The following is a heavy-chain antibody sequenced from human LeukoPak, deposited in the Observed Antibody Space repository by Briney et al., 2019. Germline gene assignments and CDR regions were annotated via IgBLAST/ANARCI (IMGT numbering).Heavy chain of an antibody. CDR3: ARERPYDYGDYLWADYYYGMDV. CDR1: GFTFSSYS. D-gene: IGHD4-17*01. Sequence: GGSLRLSCAASGFTFSSYSMNWVRQAPGKGLEWVSYISSSSSTIYYADSVKGRFTISRDNAKNSLYLQMNSLRAEDTAVYYCARERPYDYGDYLWADYYYGMDVWGQGTTVTVSS. CDR2: ISSSSSTI. J-gene: IGHJ6*02. V-gene: IGHV3-48*04.